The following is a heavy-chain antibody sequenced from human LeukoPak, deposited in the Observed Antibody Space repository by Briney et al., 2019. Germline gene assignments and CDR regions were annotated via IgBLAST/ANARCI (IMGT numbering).Heavy chain of an antibody. CDR1: GLTFSSYW. CDR3: ARDLEPDAFDI. D-gene: IGHD1-1*01. CDR2: IKQDGSEK. Sequence: GGSLRLSCAASGLTFSSYWMSWVRRAPGKGLEWVANIKQDGSEKYYVDSVKGRFTISRDNAKNSLYLQMNSLRAEDTAVYYCARDLEPDAFDIWGQGTMVTVSS. J-gene: IGHJ3*02. V-gene: IGHV3-7*01.